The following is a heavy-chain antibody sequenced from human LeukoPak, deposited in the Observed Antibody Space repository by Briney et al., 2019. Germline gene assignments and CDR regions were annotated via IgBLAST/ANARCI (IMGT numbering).Heavy chain of an antibody. CDR3: ARILWATGATSPVDY. D-gene: IGHD1-1*01. CDR1: GFFFSNYD. J-gene: IGHJ4*02. Sequence: GGSLRLSCAASGFFFSNYDMNWVRQAPGSGLEWVSGLSGSGGSTFYADSVKGRFTISRDNSKNTVYLQMNSLRDEDTAVYYCARILWATGATSPVDYWGQGTLVTVSS. V-gene: IGHV3-23*01. CDR2: LSGSGGST.